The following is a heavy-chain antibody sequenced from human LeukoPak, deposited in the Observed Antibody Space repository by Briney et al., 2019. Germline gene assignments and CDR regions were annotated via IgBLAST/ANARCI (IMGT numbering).Heavy chain of an antibody. V-gene: IGHV3-30*02. Sequence: PGGALRLSCAASVFTFSSYGMHWVRQAPGKGLEWVAFIRYDGTNKYYADSVKGRFTISRDNSKKTLYLQMNSLRAEDTAVYYCAKDMDVGVYGSGEYFDYCGQGTLVTVSS. CDR1: VFTFSSYG. J-gene: IGHJ4*02. CDR2: IRYDGTNK. D-gene: IGHD3-10*01. CDR3: AKDMDVGVYGSGEYFDY.